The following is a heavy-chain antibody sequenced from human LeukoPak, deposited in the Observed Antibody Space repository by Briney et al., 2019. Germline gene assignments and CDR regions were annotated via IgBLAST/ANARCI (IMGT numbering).Heavy chain of an antibody. CDR2: IYPGDSDT. CDR1: GYSFTSYW. Sequence: GESLKISCKGSGYSFTSYWIGWVRQMPGKGLEWMGIIYPGDSDTRYSPSFQGQVTISADKSISTAYLQWSSLKASDTAMYYCARLADMAAAGPHYFDYWGQGTLVTVSS. CDR3: ARLADMAAAGPHYFDY. J-gene: IGHJ4*02. V-gene: IGHV5-51*01. D-gene: IGHD6-13*01.